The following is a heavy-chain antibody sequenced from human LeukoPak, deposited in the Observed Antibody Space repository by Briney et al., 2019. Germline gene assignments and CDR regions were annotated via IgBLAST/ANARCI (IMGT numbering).Heavy chain of an antibody. Sequence: GGSLRLSCAASGFTFSSYWMSWVRQAPGKGLEWVANIKQDGSEKYYVDSVKGRFTISRDNAKNTLYLQMNSLRAEDTAVYYCARELVVGATISTDAFDIWGQGTMVTVSS. J-gene: IGHJ3*02. CDR2: IKQDGSEK. CDR3: ARELVVGATISTDAFDI. D-gene: IGHD1-26*01. CDR1: GFTFSSYW. V-gene: IGHV3-7*01.